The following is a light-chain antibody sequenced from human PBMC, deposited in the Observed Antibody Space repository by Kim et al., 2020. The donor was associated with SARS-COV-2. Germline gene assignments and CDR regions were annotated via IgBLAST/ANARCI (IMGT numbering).Light chain of an antibody. CDR1: KLGDKY. CDR3: QAWDSNTFYV. Sequence: SYELTRPPSVSVSPGQTATITCSGDKLGDKYVCWYQQKPGQSPVLVIYQDNKRPSGIPERFSGSNSGNTATLTISGTQAMDEADYYCQAWDSNTFYVFGTGTKVTVL. V-gene: IGLV3-1*01. J-gene: IGLJ1*01. CDR2: QDN.